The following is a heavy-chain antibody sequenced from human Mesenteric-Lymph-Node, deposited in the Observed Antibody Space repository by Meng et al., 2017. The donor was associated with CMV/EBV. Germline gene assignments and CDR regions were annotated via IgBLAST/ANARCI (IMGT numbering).Heavy chain of an antibody. D-gene: IGHD5-12*01. CDR1: GFSFERFA. J-gene: IGHJ6*02. Sequence: GESLKISCAASGFSFERFAMSWVRQAPGKGLEWVSVIFSGSSSTDYADSVKGRFTISRDNSKNTLYLQMNSLRAEDTAVYYCAKDLVAIGSHLKYYYGMDVWGQGTTVTVSS. CDR2: IFSGSSST. CDR3: AKDLVAIGSHLKYYYGMDV. V-gene: IGHV3-23*03.